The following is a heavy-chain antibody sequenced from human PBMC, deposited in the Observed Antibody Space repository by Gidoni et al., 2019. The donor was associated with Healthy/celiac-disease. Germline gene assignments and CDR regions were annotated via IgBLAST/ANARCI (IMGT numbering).Heavy chain of an antibody. V-gene: IGHV3-9*01. CDR1: GFTFDDYA. D-gene: IGHD6-19*01. Sequence: EVQLVESGGGLVQPGRSLRLSCAASGFTFDDYAMHWVRQAPGKGLEWVSGISWNSGSIGYADSVKGRFTISRDNAKNSLYLQMNSLRAEDTALYYCAKDIGPILIAVAGYFDYWGQGTLVTVSS. CDR3: AKDIGPILIAVAGYFDY. J-gene: IGHJ4*02. CDR2: ISWNSGSI.